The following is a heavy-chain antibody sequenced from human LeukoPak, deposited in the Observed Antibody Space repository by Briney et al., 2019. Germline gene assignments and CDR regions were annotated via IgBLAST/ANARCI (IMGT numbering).Heavy chain of an antibody. J-gene: IGHJ3*02. D-gene: IGHD3-10*01. Sequence: ASVKVSCKASGYTFTSYDINWVRQATGQGLEWMGWMNPKSGNTGYAQKFQGRVTITRTTSISTVYMELRSLRYEDTAVYYCARRSGSGRNPFHIWGHGTLVTVSS. V-gene: IGHV1-8*03. CDR2: MNPKSGNT. CDR1: GYTFTSYD. CDR3: ARRSGSGRNPFHI.